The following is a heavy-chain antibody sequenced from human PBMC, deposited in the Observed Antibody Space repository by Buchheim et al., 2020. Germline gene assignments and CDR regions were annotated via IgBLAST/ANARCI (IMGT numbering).Heavy chain of an antibody. D-gene: IGHD1-1*01. J-gene: IGHJ4*02. V-gene: IGHV3-23*01. CDR2: ITAIGAGK. CDR3: AKDWNDFDY. CDR1: GFTFSTYG. Sequence: EVQLLESGGGLVQPGGSLRLSCAASGFTFSTYGMSWVRQAPGKGLEWVSAITAIGAGKYHADSVRGRFTISGDNSKNTPYLQMISLRAGDTAVYYCAKDWNDFDYWGQGTL.